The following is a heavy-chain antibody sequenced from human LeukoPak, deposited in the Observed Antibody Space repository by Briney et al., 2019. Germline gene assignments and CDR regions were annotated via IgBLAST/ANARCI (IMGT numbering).Heavy chain of an antibody. CDR2: IHGGGST. J-gene: IGHJ4*02. CDR1: GFTFSNYA. Sequence: GGSLRPSCAASGFTFSNYAMSWVRQAPGKGLEWVSAIHGGGSTYYADSVKGRFTISRDNSKNMFFLQMNSLRADDTAVYYCAKGRGSFDYWGQGALVTVSS. V-gene: IGHV3-23*01. CDR3: AKGRGSFDY.